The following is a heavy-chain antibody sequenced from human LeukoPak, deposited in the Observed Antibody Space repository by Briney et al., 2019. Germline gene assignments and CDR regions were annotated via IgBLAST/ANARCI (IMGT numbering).Heavy chain of an antibody. CDR3: PIRYIGSYNDY. CDR1: GYRFTDYW. Sequence: GESLKIFCKGSGYRFTDYWIGWVRQMPGKGLDWMGIIYPRDSDTRYSPSFQGQVTISADKSISTVYLQWSSLKASDAAMYYCPIRYIGSYNDYWGQGTLVTVSS. CDR2: IYPRDSDT. J-gene: IGHJ4*02. D-gene: IGHD1-26*01. V-gene: IGHV5-51*01.